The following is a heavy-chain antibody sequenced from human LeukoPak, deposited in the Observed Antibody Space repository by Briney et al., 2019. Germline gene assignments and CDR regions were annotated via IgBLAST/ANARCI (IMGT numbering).Heavy chain of an antibody. D-gene: IGHD6-25*01. Sequence: KSSETLSLTCTVSGGPISFISSSTYYWGWIRQAPGKGLEWIGSLYYGENSHYNPSLKSRATLSVDTSNNQFSLKLTSVTAANAAVYFCARQLPTAAADTRGYFDYWGQGTVVTVSS. CDR1: GGPISFISSSTYY. CDR2: LYYGENS. J-gene: IGHJ4*02. V-gene: IGHV4-39*01. CDR3: ARQLPTAAADTRGYFDY.